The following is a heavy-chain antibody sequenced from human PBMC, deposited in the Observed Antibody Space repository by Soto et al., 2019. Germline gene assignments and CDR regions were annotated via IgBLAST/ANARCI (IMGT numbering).Heavy chain of an antibody. CDR3: ARGPFYSGIDY. V-gene: IGHV4-30-4*01. J-gene: IGHJ4*02. Sequence: QVQLQESGPGLVKPSQTLSLTCTVSGGSISSGDYYWSWIRQPPGKGLEWIGYIYYSGSTYYNPSLKSXXTXSXXTSKNQFSLKLSSVTAADTAVYYCARGPFYSGIDYWGQGTLVTVSS. D-gene: IGHD1-26*01. CDR2: IYYSGST. CDR1: GGSISSGDYY.